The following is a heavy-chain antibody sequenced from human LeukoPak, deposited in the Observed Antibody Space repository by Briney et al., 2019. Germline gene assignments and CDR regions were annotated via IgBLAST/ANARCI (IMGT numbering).Heavy chain of an antibody. D-gene: IGHD5-12*01. V-gene: IGHV1-8*03. Sequence: ASVKVSCKASGYTFTSYDINWVRQATGQGLEWMGWMNPNSDNTGYAQKFQGRVTITRNTSISTAYMELSSLRSEDTAVYYCARGHYDDYYYYYMDIWGKGTTVTISS. CDR2: MNPNSDNT. CDR1: GYTFTSYD. J-gene: IGHJ6*03. CDR3: ARGHYDDYYYYYMDI.